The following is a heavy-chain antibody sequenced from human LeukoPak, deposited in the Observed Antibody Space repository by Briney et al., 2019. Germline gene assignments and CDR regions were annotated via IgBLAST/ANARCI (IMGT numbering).Heavy chain of an antibody. CDR3: ARGLNWFDP. CDR1: GGSISSGAYY. V-gene: IGHV4-31*03. CDR2: IYYSGST. J-gene: IGHJ5*02. Sequence: SETLSLTCTVSGGSISSGAYYWNWIRQHPGKGLEWIGHIYYSGSTYYNPSLKSRVTISVDTSKNQFSLKLSSVTAADTAVYYCARGLNWFDPWGQGTLVTVSS.